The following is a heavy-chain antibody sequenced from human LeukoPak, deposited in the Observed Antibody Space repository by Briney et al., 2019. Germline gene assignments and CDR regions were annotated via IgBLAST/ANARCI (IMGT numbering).Heavy chain of an antibody. J-gene: IGHJ4*02. CDR1: GGSISSSSYY. CDR2: IYYSGST. CDR3: ARLVRGRADY. D-gene: IGHD2-21*01. V-gene: IGHV4-39*07. Sequence: SETLSLTCTVSGGSISSSSYYFDWIRQTPGKGLEWIGNIYYSGSTLYNPSLKSRVTISVDTSKNQFSLKLSSVAAADTAVYYCARLVRGRADYWGQGTLVTVSS.